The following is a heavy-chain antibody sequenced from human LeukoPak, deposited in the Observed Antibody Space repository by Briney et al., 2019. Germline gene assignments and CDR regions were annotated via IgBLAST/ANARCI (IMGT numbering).Heavy chain of an antibody. V-gene: IGHV3-23*01. CDR3: ARDRAAFDS. CDR2: ITGRGGNT. Sequence: GGSLRLSCAASGFTFSSFPMSWVRQAPGKGLQWVSGITGRGGNTYYADSVEGRFTISRDNSKNTLSLQMDSLRAVDTAIYYCARDRAAFDSWGQGTLVTVSS. J-gene: IGHJ4*02. D-gene: IGHD6-25*01. CDR1: GFTFSSFP.